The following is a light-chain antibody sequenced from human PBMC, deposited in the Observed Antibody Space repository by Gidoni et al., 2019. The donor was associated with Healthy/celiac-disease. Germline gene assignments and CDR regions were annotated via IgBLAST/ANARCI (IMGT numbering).Light chain of an antibody. Sequence: SVLTQPPSSSGTSGQRVTISCSGSSSNIGRNTVNWYQQLPGTDPKLLIYSNNPRPSGVPDRVSGSKSGTSASLAISGLQSEDEADYYCAAWDDSLNGPVFGGGTKLTVL. CDR3: AAWDDSLNGPV. CDR2: SNN. CDR1: SSNIGRNT. J-gene: IGLJ2*01. V-gene: IGLV1-44*01.